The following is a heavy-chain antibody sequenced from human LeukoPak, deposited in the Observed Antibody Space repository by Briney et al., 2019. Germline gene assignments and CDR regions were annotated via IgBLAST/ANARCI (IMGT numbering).Heavy chain of an antibody. Sequence: ASVKVSCKASGYTFTSYGISWVRQAPGQGLEWMGWISAYNGNTNYAQKLQGRVTMTTDTSTSTAYMELRSLRSDDTAEYYSARVATKAYSGSYSGYWGQGTLVTVSS. CDR3: ARVATKAYSGSYSGY. D-gene: IGHD1-26*01. CDR2: ISAYNGNT. J-gene: IGHJ4*02. V-gene: IGHV1-18*01. CDR1: GYTFTSYG.